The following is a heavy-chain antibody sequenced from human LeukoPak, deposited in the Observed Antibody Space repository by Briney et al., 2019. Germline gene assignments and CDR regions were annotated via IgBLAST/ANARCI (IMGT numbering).Heavy chain of an antibody. D-gene: IGHD6-19*01. V-gene: IGHV3-48*03. CDR1: GFSFSDYE. J-gene: IGHJ4*02. Sequence: GGSLRLSCAASGFSFSDYEMNWVRQSPAKGLEWVSNISPNGGTKYYAGSVKGRFTTSRDNAKNSLYLQMNSLRAEDTGVYFCSKLAVASADSWGQGTLVTVSS. CDR3: SKLAVASADS. CDR2: ISPNGGTK.